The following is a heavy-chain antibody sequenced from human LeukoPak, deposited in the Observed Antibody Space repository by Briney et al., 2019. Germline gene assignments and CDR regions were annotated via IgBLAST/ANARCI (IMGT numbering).Heavy chain of an antibody. J-gene: IGHJ4*02. D-gene: IGHD4-17*01. CDR3: ARRAYGDSPNDY. V-gene: IGHV4-59*08. CDR2: IYYSGST. Sequence: PSETLSLTCTVSGGSISGYYWSWIRQPPGKGLEWIGYIYYSGSTNYNPSLKSRVTISVDTSKNQFSLKLSSVTAADTAVYYCARRAYGDSPNDYWGQGTLVTVSS. CDR1: GGSISGYY.